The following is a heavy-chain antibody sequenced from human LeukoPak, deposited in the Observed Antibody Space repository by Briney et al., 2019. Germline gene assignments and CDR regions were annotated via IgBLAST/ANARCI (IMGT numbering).Heavy chain of an antibody. Sequence: KPSETLSLTCTVSGGSISSYYWSWIRQPAGKGLEWIGRIYTSGSTNYNPSLKSRVTMSVDTSKNQFSLKLSSVTAADTAVYYCARGGLGYCSGGSCGAFDIRGQGTMVTVSS. J-gene: IGHJ3*02. D-gene: IGHD2-15*01. CDR2: IYTSGST. CDR3: ARGGLGYCSGGSCGAFDI. V-gene: IGHV4-4*07. CDR1: GGSISSYY.